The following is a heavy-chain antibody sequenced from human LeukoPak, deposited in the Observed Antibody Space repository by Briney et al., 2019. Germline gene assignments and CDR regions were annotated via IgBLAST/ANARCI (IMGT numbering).Heavy chain of an antibody. V-gene: IGHV7-4-1*02. J-gene: IGHJ4*02. CDR3: ARGGLNGALYAWLLY. D-gene: IGHD2-8*02. CDR2: INTNTGNP. Sequence: GASVKVSCKASGYTFTSYAMNWVRQAPGQGLEWMGWINTNTGNPTYAQGFTGRFVFSLDTSVSTAYLQISSLKAEDTAVYYCARGGLNGALYAWLLYWGQGTLVTVSS. CDR1: GYTFTSYA.